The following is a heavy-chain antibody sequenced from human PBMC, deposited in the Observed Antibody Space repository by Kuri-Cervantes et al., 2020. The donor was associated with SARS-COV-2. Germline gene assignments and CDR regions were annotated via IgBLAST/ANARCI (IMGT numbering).Heavy chain of an antibody. J-gene: IGHJ2*01. CDR1: GGSSRDDK. CDR2: ITESGST. V-gene: IGHV4-34*01. CDR3: ARGRYDVTMIVVVVTAASSYCDL. Sequence: SQTLSLTCAVYGGSSRDDKWSWIRQAPGKGLEWVGEITESGSTNYNPSLKGRVSMSVDTSKKQFSLKLTSVTAADTAIYYCARGRYDVTMIVVVVTAASSYCDLWGRGTLVTVSS. D-gene: IGHD3-22*01.